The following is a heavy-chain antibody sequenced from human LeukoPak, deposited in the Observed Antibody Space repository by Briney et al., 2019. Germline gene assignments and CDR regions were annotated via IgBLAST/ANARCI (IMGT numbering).Heavy chain of an antibody. CDR2: MNPNSGNT. D-gene: IGHD6-6*01. Sequence: GASVKVSCKASGYTFTSYDINWVRQATGQGLEWMGWMNPNSGNTGYAQKFQGRVTITRNTSISTAYMELSSLRSEDTAVYYCARGKAARTSPVFDPWGREPWSPSPQ. CDR1: GYTFTSYD. CDR3: ARGKAARTSPVFDP. V-gene: IGHV1-8*03. J-gene: IGHJ5*02.